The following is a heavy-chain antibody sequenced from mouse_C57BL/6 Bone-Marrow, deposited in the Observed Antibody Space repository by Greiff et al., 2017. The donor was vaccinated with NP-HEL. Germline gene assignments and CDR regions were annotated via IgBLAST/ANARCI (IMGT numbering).Heavy chain of an antibody. V-gene: IGHV1-19*01. D-gene: IGHD2-4*01. J-gene: IGHJ4*01. CDR1: GYTFTDYY. Sequence: EVQLQQSGPVLVKPGASVKMSCKASGYTFTDYYMNWVKQSHGKSLEWIGVINPYNGGTSYNQKFKGKATLTVDKSSSTAYMELNSLTSEDSAVYYCARGIYYDYDKGPYAMDYWGQGTSVTVSS. CDR3: ARGIYYDYDKGPYAMDY. CDR2: INPYNGGT.